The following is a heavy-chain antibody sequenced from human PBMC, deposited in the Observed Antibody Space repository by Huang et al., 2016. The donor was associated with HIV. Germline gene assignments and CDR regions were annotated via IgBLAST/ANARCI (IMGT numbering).Heavy chain of an antibody. CDR2: MNPSDGST. CDR1: GYAFTSYY. CDR3: ARDRDFYDSSGYWGFNYFDY. J-gene: IGHJ4*02. D-gene: IGHD3-22*01. V-gene: IGHV1-46*01. Sequence: QVQLVQSGAEVKKPGASVKVSCKASGYAFTSYYMHWVRQAPGQVLEWKEIMNPSDGSTSDAQKFQGRVTTTRDTSTNTVFMELSSLRSEDTAVYYCARDRDFYDSSGYWGFNYFDYWGQGTLVTVSS.